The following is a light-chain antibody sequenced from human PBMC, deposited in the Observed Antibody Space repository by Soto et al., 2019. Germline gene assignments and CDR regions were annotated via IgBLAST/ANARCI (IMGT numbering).Light chain of an antibody. Sequence: SYELTQPPSVSVSPGQTARITCSGDALPKQYAYWYQQKPGQAPVLVIYKDSERPSGIPERFSGSSSGTTVTLTISGVQAEDEADYYCQSADSSGTYVVFGGGTTLTVL. CDR2: KDS. J-gene: IGLJ2*01. V-gene: IGLV3-25*03. CDR3: QSADSSGTYVV. CDR1: ALPKQY.